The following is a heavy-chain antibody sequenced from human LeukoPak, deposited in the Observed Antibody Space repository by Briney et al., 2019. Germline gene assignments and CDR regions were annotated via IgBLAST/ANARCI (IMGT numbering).Heavy chain of an antibody. D-gene: IGHD6-13*01. CDR2: INHSGST. Sequence: PSETLSLTCAVYGGSFSGYYWSWIRQPPGKGLEWIGEINHSGSTNYNPSLKSRVTISVDTSKNQFSLKLSSVTAADTAVCYCATRIAATPYDYWGQGTLVTVSS. V-gene: IGHV4-34*01. J-gene: IGHJ4*02. CDR3: ATRIAATPYDY. CDR1: GGSFSGYY.